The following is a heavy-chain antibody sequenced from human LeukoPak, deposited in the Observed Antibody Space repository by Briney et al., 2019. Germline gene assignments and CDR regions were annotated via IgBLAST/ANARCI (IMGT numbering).Heavy chain of an antibody. CDR2: IFPSGST. J-gene: IGHJ4*02. CDR3: ARVWYGDYEYYFDY. V-gene: IGHV4-61*10. D-gene: IGHD4-17*01. CDR1: GGSISSGSYY. Sequence: PSETLSLTCTVSGGSISSGSYYWSWIRQPAGKGLEWIGCIFPSGSTNYNPSLKSRVTISVDTSKNQFSLKLSSVTAADTAVYYCARVWYGDYEYYFDYWGQGTLVTVSS.